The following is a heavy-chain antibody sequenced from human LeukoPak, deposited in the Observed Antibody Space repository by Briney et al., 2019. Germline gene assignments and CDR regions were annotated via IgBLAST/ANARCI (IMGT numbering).Heavy chain of an antibody. CDR1: GYTFTSYY. CDR3: ASPGGFGPYSRGYYSDY. Sequence: VASVKVSCKASGYTFTSYYMHWVRQAPGQGLEWMGIINPSGGSTSYAQKFQGRVTMTRDTSTSTVYMELSSLRSEDTAVYYCASPGGFGPYSRGYYSDYWGQGTLVTVSS. D-gene: IGHD3-10*01. J-gene: IGHJ4*02. CDR2: INPSGGST. V-gene: IGHV1-46*01.